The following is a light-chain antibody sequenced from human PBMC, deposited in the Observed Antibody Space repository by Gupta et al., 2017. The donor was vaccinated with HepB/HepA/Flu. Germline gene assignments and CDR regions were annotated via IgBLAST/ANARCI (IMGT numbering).Light chain of an antibody. CDR2: GAS. CDR3: QQYKNWPPLT. V-gene: IGKV3-15*01. Sequence: EIVMTQSPATLSVSPGEGATLSCRASQSVSSNLAWYQQKPGQAPRLLIYGASTRATGIPARFSGSGSGTELTLTISSRQSEEFAVYYCQQYKNWPPLTFGEGTRLEIK. J-gene: IGKJ5*01. CDR1: QSVSSN.